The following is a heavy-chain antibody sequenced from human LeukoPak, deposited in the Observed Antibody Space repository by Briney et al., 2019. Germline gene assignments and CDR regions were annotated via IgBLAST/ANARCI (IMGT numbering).Heavy chain of an antibody. Sequence: ASVKVSCKASGYTFISYGISWVRQAPGQGLEWMGWISPYNGNTKYVQKFQGRVTMTTDTSTSTAYMEVRSLRSDDTAVYYCARVGLLGVTYAYWGQGTLVTVSS. CDR3: ARVGLLGVTYAY. CDR2: ISPYNGNT. V-gene: IGHV1-18*01. J-gene: IGHJ4*02. CDR1: GYTFISYG. D-gene: IGHD3-10*01.